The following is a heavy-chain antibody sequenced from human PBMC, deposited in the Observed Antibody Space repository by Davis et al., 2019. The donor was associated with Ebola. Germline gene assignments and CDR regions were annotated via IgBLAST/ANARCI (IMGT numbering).Heavy chain of an antibody. D-gene: IGHD2-15*01. V-gene: IGHV3-73*01. CDR3: ARGAPLYCSGGSCYGYY. CDR2: IRSKANSYAT. J-gene: IGHJ4*02. Sequence: GESLKISCAASGFTFSGSAMHWVRQASGKGLEWVGRIRSKANSYATAYAASVKGRFTISRDDSKNTAYLQMNSLRAEDTAVYYCARGAPLYCSGGSCYGYYWGQGTLVTVSS. CDR1: GFTFSGSA.